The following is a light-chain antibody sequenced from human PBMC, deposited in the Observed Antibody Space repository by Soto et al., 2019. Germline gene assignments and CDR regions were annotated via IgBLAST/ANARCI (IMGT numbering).Light chain of an antibody. Sequence: QSALTQPPSASGSPGQSVTISCTGTSSDIGRYNYVSWYQQHPGKAPKLIVFEVAQRPTGVPDRFSASKSGNTASLTVSGLQAEDEADYYCSSYAGDNRLVFGGGTKATVL. V-gene: IGLV2-8*01. CDR1: SSDIGRYNY. CDR2: EVA. J-gene: IGLJ3*02. CDR3: SSYAGDNRLV.